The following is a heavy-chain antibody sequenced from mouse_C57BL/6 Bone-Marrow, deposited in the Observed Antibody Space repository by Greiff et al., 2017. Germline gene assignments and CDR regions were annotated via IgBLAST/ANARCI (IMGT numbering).Heavy chain of an antibody. V-gene: IGHV1-69*01. Sequence: QVQLQQPGAELVMPGASVKLSCKASGYTFTSYWMHWVKQRPGQGLEWIREIDPSDSYTNYNQKFKGKSTLTVDKSSSTAYMQLSSLTSEDSAVYYCARSANWAAWFAYWGQGTLVTVSA. J-gene: IGHJ3*01. CDR1: GYTFTSYW. CDR2: IDPSDSYT. D-gene: IGHD4-1*01. CDR3: ARSANWAAWFAY.